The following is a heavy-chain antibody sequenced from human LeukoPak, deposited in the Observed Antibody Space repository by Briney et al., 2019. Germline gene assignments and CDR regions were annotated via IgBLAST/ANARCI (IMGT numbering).Heavy chain of an antibody. Sequence: PGGSLRLSRAASVFTFSSHSMNWVRQAPGKGLEWVSYISSSSNYIYYADTVKGRFTISRDNAKNSLYLQMNSLRAEDTAVYYCARTMGELSWTSYYFDYWGQGTLVTVSS. CDR1: VFTFSSHS. V-gene: IGHV3-21*05. CDR2: ISSSSNYI. D-gene: IGHD3-16*02. CDR3: ARTMGELSWTSYYFDY. J-gene: IGHJ4*02.